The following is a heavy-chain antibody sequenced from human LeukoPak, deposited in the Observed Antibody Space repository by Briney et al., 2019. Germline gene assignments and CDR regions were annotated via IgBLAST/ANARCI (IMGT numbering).Heavy chain of an antibody. J-gene: IGHJ3*02. D-gene: IGHD5-24*01. CDR1: GGSISSYY. V-gene: IGHV4-34*01. CDR3: ARPPITADAFDI. CDR2: INHSGST. Sequence: SETLSLTCTVSGGSISSYYWSWIRQPPGKGLEWIGEINHSGSTNYNPSLKSRVTISVDTSKNQFSLKLSSVTAAATAVYYCARPPITADAFDIWGQGTMVTVSS.